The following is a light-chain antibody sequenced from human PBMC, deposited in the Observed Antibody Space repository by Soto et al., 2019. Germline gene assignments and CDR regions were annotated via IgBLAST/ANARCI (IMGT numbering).Light chain of an antibody. V-gene: IGKV3-15*01. Sequence: EVVMTQSPDTLSVSPGERVTLSCRASQSLRSNLAWYQQTPGQAPRLLIYGASTRATGIPARFSGSGSGTEFTLTVSSLQSEDFAVYYCQQYNNFWTFGQGTKVEIK. CDR1: QSLRSN. CDR2: GAS. J-gene: IGKJ1*01. CDR3: QQYNNFWT.